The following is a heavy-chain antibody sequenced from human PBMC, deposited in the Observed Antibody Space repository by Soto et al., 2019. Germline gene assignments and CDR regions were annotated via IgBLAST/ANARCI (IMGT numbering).Heavy chain of an antibody. CDR1: GYTFTSYD. Sequence: QVQLVQSGAEVKKPGASVKVSCKASGYTFTSYDINWVRQATGQGLEWMGWMNPNSGNTGYAQKFQGRVTMTRNTXIXXAYMERSSLRSEDTAVYYCARLVAAGRNYYYGMDVWGQGTTVTVSS. D-gene: IGHD6-13*01. V-gene: IGHV1-8*01. CDR3: ARLVAAGRNYYYGMDV. J-gene: IGHJ6*02. CDR2: MNPNSGNT.